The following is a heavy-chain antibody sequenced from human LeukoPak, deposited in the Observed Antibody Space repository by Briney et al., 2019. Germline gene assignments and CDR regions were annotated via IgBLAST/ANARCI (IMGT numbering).Heavy chain of an antibody. CDR2: ISYDGSSK. CDR1: GFTFSTYA. CDR3: AMHHYDSSGYSPEYYFDY. J-gene: IGHJ4*02. Sequence: PGGSLRLSCAASGFTFSTYAMHWVRQAPGKGLEWVAVISYDGSSKYYADSVKGRFTISRDNSKNTLYLQMNSLRAEDTAVYYCAMHHYDSSGYSPEYYFDYWGQGTLVTVSS. D-gene: IGHD3-22*01. V-gene: IGHV3-30*04.